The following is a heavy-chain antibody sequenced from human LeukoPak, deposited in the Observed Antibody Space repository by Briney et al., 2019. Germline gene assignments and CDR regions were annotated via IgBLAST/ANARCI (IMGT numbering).Heavy chain of an antibody. CDR1: GGTFSSYA. D-gene: IGHD3-22*01. V-gene: IGHV1-69*04. CDR3: ARAQGYYYDSSGYLDY. CDR2: IIPIFGIA. J-gene: IGHJ4*02. Sequence: SVKVSCKASGGTFSSYAISWVRQAPGQGLDWMGRIIPIFGIANYAQKFQGRVTITADKSTSTAYMELSSLRSEDTAVYYCARAQGYYYDSSGYLDYWGQGTLVTVSS.